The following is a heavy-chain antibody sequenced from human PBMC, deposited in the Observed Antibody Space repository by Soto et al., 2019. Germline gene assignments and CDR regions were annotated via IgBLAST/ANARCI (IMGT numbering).Heavy chain of an antibody. CDR3: AKVYGELLFVRYYGMDV. Sequence: GGSLRLSCAASGFTFSLYGMHWVRQAPGKGLEWVAAIWDDGRRKDYADSVKDRLFISRDNSKNTLYLQMNSLRAEDTAVYYCAKVYGELLFVRYYGMDVWGQGTTVTVSS. CDR1: GFTFSLYG. J-gene: IGHJ6*02. V-gene: IGHV3-33*06. CDR2: IWDDGRRK. D-gene: IGHD3-10*01.